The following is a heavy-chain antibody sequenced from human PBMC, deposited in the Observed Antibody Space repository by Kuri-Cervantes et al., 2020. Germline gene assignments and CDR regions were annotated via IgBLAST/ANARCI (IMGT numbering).Heavy chain of an antibody. CDR1: GYTFTSYD. D-gene: IGHD5-18*01. Sequence: ASVKVSCKASGYTFTSYDINWARQATGQGLEWMGWMNPNSGNTGYAQKFQGRVTMTRNTSISTAYMELSSLRAEDTAVYYCAKETTGYSYGNLDYWGQGTLVTVSS. CDR3: AKETTGYSYGNLDY. V-gene: IGHV1-8*01. CDR2: MNPNSGNT. J-gene: IGHJ4*02.